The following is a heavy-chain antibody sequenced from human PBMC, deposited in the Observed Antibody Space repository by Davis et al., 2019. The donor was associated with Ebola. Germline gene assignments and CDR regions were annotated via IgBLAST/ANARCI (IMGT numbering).Heavy chain of an antibody. V-gene: IGHV4-34*01. J-gene: IGHJ5*02. Sequence: MPGGSLRLSCAVYGGSFSGYYWSWIRQPPGKGLEWIGEINHSGSTNYNPSLKSRVTISVDTSKNQFSLKLSSVTAADTAVYYCATLRFLESTPPWFDPWGQGTLVTVSS. D-gene: IGHD3-3*01. CDR2: INHSGST. CDR1: GGSFSGYY. CDR3: ATLRFLESTPPWFDP.